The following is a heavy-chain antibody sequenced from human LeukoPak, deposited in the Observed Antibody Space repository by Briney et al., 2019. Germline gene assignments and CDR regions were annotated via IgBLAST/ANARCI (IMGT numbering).Heavy chain of an antibody. CDR3: ARVNRYSSSWYGSVGYGMDV. J-gene: IGHJ6*02. D-gene: IGHD6-13*01. CDR1: GYTFTSYG. V-gene: IGHV1-18*01. Sequence: GASVKVSCKASGYTFTSYGISWVRQAPGQGLEWMGWISAYNGNTNYAQKLQGRVTMTTDTSTSTAYMELRSLRSDDTAVYYCARVNRYSSSWYGSVGYGMDVWGQGTTVTVSS. CDR2: ISAYNGNT.